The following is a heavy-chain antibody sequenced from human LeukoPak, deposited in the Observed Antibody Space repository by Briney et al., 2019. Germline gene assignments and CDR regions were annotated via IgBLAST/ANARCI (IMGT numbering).Heavy chain of an antibody. CDR3: ARGRSGTKSGGSDY. CDR2: IIPMFGTP. Sequence: AASVKVSCKASGGIVTTYSLTWVRQAPGQGLGWMGGIIPMFGTPNYAQKFQGRVTITTDDSTSTAYLELSSLRSEDTAVYYCARGRSGTKSGGSDYWGQGTLVTVSS. CDR1: GGIVTTYS. D-gene: IGHD3-10*02. J-gene: IGHJ4*02. V-gene: IGHV1-69*05.